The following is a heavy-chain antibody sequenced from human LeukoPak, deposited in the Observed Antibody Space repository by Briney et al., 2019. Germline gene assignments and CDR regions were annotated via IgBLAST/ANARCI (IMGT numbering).Heavy chain of an antibody. CDR1: GGSFSGYY. J-gene: IGHJ4*02. Sequence: SETLSLTCAVYGGSFSGYYWSWIRQPPGKGLEWIGEINHSGSTNYNPSLKSRVTISVDTSKNQFSLKLSSATAADTAVYYCARGWIRYLDYWGQGTLVTVSS. V-gene: IGHV4-34*01. D-gene: IGHD3-9*01. CDR2: INHSGST. CDR3: ARGWIRYLDY.